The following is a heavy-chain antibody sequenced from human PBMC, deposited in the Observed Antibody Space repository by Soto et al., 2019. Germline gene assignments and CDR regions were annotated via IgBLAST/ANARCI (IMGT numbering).Heavy chain of an antibody. D-gene: IGHD3-10*01. CDR1: GFTFSSYG. V-gene: IGHV3-30*18. CDR2: ISYDGSNK. J-gene: IGHJ4*02. CDR3: AKDGSATPGWSPFVY. Sequence: GGSLRLSCAASGFTFSSYGMHWVRQAPGKGLEWVAVISYDGSNKYYADSVKGRFTISRDNSKNTLYLQMNSLRAEDTAVYYCAKDGSATPGWSPFVYWGQGTLVTVSS.